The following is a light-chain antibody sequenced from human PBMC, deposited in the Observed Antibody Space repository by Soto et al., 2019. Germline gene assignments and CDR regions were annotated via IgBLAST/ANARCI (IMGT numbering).Light chain of an antibody. J-gene: IGKJ4*01. CDR3: QQSNSSPPT. V-gene: IGKV1-39*01. CDR2: AAS. Sequence: DIQMTQSPSALSASVGDRVTITCRASQSITNYLNWYQHKPGQAPNLLIYAASTLQAGVPSRFRGSGSGTDFTLTISSLQPEDFATHFCQQSNSSPPTFGGGTKVDIK. CDR1: QSITNY.